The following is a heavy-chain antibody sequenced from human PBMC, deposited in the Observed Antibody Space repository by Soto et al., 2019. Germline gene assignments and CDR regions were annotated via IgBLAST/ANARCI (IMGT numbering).Heavy chain of an antibody. V-gene: IGHV4-31*03. D-gene: IGHD6-13*01. J-gene: IGHJ5*02. Sequence: QVQLQESGPGLVKPSQTLSLTCSVSGDSLHIGGYYWTWIRQLPGKGLEWMGYIYYTGKTYYNPSLESRLTMSVDRSTNQFSLKLGSVTAADTAMYYCARDAGSNDNWIAPGGQGTLVTVSS. CDR1: GDSLHIGGYY. CDR3: ARDAGSNDNWIAP. CDR2: IYYTGKT.